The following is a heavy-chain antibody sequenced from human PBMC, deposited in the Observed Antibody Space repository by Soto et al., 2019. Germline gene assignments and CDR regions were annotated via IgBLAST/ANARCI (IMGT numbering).Heavy chain of an antibody. Sequence: VQLVESGGGLVKPGGSLRLSCAASGFTFSSYAMHWVRQAPGKGLEWVAVISYDGSNKYYADSVKGRFTISRDNSKNTLYLQMNSLRAEDTAVYYCARVTGYSGYDGYLDYWGQGTLVTVSS. J-gene: IGHJ4*02. CDR1: GFTFSSYA. CDR3: ARVTGYSGYDGYLDY. D-gene: IGHD5-12*01. V-gene: IGHV3-30-3*01. CDR2: ISYDGSNK.